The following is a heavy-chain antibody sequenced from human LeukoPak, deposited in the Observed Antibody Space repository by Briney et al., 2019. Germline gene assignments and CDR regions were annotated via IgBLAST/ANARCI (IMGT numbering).Heavy chain of an antibody. J-gene: IGHJ4*02. D-gene: IGHD6-13*01. CDR3: TTDGGIGPSPIFDY. CDR1: GFTFTKAW. V-gene: IGHV3-15*01. CDR2: IKSKRDGGTT. Sequence: PGGSLRLSCAASGFTFTKAWMSWVRQAPGKGLEWIGRIKSKRDGGTTDYAAPVQGRFARSRDDSQNTVYLQMNSLKPADTAVYYCTTDGGIGPSPIFDYWGQGTLLTVSS.